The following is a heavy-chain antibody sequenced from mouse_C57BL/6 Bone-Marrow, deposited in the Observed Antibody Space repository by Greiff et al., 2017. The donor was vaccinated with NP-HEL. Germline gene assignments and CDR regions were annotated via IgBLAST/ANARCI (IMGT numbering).Heavy chain of an antibody. CDR2: IDPSDSYT. CDR3: ARGGSTPMDY. D-gene: IGHD2-1*01. Sequence: QVQLKQPGAELVKPGASVKLSCKASGYTFPSYWMQWVKQRPGPGLEWIGEIDPSDSYTNSNQKFKGKATLTVDTSSSTAYMQLSGLTSEDSAVYYCARGGSTPMDYWGQGTSVTVSS. CDR1: GYTFPSYW. V-gene: IGHV1-50*01. J-gene: IGHJ4*01.